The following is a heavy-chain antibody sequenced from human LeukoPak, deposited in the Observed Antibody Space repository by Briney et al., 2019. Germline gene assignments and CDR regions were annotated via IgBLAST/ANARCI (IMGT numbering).Heavy chain of an antibody. Sequence: GGSLRHSCATSGFSFSDYWMYWVRHAPGKGLVWVSNINEYGTTAYADSVKGRFTISRDDAKNTLYLQMNSLRAEDTAVYFCARVRGGNWGHGTLVTVSS. V-gene: IGHV3-74*01. CDR1: GFSFSDYW. CDR3: ARVRGGN. J-gene: IGHJ4*01. D-gene: IGHD3-16*01. CDR2: INEYGTT.